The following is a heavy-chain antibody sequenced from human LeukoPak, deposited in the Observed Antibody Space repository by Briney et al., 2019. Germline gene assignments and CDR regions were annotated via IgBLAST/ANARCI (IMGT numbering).Heavy chain of an antibody. CDR2: ISSSSSYI. J-gene: IGHJ3*02. Sequence: GSLRLSCAASGFTFSSYSMNWVRQAPGKGLEWVSSISSSSSYIYYADSVKGRFTISRDNAMNSLYLQMNSLRAEDTAVYYCASRALGNRHDAFDIWGQGTMVTVSS. CDR1: GFTFSSYS. V-gene: IGHV3-21*01. D-gene: IGHD7-27*01. CDR3: ASRALGNRHDAFDI.